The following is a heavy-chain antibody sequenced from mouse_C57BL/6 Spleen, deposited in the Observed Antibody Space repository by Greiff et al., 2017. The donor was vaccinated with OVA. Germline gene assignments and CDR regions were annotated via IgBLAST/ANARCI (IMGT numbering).Heavy chain of an antibody. V-gene: IGHV1-9*01. J-gene: IGHJ3*01. CDR2: ILPGSGSP. Sequence: QVQLQQSGAELMKPGASVTLSCKATGYTFTGYWIEWVKQRPGHGLEWIGEILPGSGSPTYNEKFNGKATFTADTTSHTAYMKLSSLTTEDSAIDYCARWVTTGGGFAYWCQGTLVTVSA. CDR1: GYTFTGYW. CDR3: ARWVTTGGGFAY. D-gene: IGHD2-2*01.